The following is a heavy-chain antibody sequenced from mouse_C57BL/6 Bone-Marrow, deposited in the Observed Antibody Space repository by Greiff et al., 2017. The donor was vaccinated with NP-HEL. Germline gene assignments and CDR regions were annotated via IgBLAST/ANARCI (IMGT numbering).Heavy chain of an antibody. Sequence: EVKVVESGGGLVQPKGSLKLSCAASGFSFNTYAMNWVRQAPGKGLEWVARIRSKSNNYATYYADSVKDRFTISRDDSESMLYLQMNNLKTEDTAMYYCVRHPRPFMDYWGQGTSVTVSS. V-gene: IGHV10-1*01. CDR2: IRSKSNNYAT. CDR3: VRHPRPFMDY. CDR1: GFSFNTYA. J-gene: IGHJ4*01.